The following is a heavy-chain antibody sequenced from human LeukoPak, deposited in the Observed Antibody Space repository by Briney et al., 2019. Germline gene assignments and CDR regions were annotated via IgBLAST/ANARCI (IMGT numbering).Heavy chain of an antibody. CDR2: IYSGGST. D-gene: IGHD3-16*01. V-gene: IGHV4-39*01. Sequence: SETLSLTCNVSGASFSSTTYYWAWIRQPLGKGLEWIGSIYSGGSTFYNPSLMGRVTISVDTSKNQFSLKLNSVTAADTAVYFCARPHHHYDTDTSVATAFYFDYWGQGTLVTVSS. CDR1: GASFSSTTYY. J-gene: IGHJ4*02. CDR3: ARPHHHYDTDTSVATAFYFDY.